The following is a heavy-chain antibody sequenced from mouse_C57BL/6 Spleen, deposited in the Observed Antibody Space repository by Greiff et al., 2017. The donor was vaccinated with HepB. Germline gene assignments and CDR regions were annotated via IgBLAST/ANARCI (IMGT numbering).Heavy chain of an antibody. CDR1: GYSITSGYY. D-gene: IGHD2-3*01. CDR2: ISYDGSN. Sequence: ESGPGLVKPSQSLSLTCSVTGYSITSGYYWNWIRQFPGNKLEWMGYISYDGSNNYNPSLKNRISITRDTSKNQFFLKLNSVTTEDTATYYCATIYDGYYEENYYAMDYWGQGTSVTVSS. J-gene: IGHJ4*01. CDR3: ATIYDGYYEENYYAMDY. V-gene: IGHV3-6*01.